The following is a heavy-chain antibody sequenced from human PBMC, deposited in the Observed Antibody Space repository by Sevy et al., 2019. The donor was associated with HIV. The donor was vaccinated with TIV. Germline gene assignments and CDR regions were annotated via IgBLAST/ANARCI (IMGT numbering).Heavy chain of an antibody. V-gene: IGHV1-8*02. CDR2: MSAKSGNT. CDR3: ARFLSTSYYHHYAMDV. D-gene: IGHD2-2*01. Sequence: ASVKVSCRASGYTFTDYDIIWVRQATGQGLEWMGWMSAKSGNTGYVQKFQGRVTMTRDTSISTAYMELSSLRPEDTAVYYCARFLSTSYYHHYAMDVWGQGTTVTVSS. J-gene: IGHJ6*02. CDR1: GYTFTDYD.